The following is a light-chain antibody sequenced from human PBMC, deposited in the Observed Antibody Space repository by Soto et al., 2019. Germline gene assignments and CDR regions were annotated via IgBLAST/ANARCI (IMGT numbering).Light chain of an antibody. CDR3: HHRTNWPPDDT. V-gene: IGKV3-11*01. CDR2: DAS. J-gene: IGKJ2*01. CDR1: QPIITY. Sequence: EVLLTQSPATLSFTPGESATLSCRASQPIITYLGWYQQKSGQSPRLLIYDASNRAADIPARFSASGFGTDFTLTISSLKPEDFGTYYCHHRTNWPPDDTFGQGTKPEI.